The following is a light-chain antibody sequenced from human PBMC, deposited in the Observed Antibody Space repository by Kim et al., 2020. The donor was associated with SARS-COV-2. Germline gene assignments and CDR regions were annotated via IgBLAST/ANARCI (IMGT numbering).Light chain of an antibody. CDR3: QRYEAVPHT. CDR1: QSLFYSSNNKHY. Sequence: PTINCKSSQSLFYSSNNKHYLACYQLKPGQPPRLLICWTSTRESGVPERFSGSGSGTSFTLTISSLQAEDVAVYYCQRYEAVPHTFAGGTKVDI. V-gene: IGKV4-1*01. J-gene: IGKJ4*01. CDR2: WTS.